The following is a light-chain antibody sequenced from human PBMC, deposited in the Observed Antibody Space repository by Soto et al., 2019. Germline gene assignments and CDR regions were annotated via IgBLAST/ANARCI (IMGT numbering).Light chain of an antibody. CDR2: DVS. CDR3: SSYTSSSTPYV. Sequence: SVLTQPASVSGSPGQSITISCTGTSSDVGGYSYVSWYQQHPGKAPKLMIYDVSNRPSGASNRFSGSKSGNTASLTISGLQAEDEADYYCSSYTSSSTPYVFGTGTKVTVL. J-gene: IGLJ1*01. CDR1: SSDVGGYSY. V-gene: IGLV2-14*01.